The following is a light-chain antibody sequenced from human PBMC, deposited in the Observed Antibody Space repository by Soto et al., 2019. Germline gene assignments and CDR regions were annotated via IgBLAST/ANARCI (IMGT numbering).Light chain of an antibody. Sequence: ARTRAASREWFPVHAVTIPCTGSSSDVGAYNYDSWYQQYRPGEAPKLIIYDVSHRPAGVSTRFSGSKSGNTASLTISGLQTEDEADYYCSSYTRAATXVFGTGTKVTVL. CDR1: SSDVGAYNY. CDR3: SSYTRAATXV. V-gene: IGLV2-14*03. CDR2: DVS. J-gene: IGLJ1*01.